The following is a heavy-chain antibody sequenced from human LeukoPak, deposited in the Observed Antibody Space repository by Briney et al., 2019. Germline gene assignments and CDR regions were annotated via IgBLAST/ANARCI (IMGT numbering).Heavy chain of an antibody. D-gene: IGHD6-19*01. CDR2: IYYSGST. V-gene: IGHV4-61*01. Sequence: SETLSPTCTVSGGSVSSGSYYWSWIRQPPGKGLEWIGYIYYSGSTNYNPSLKSRVTISVDTSKNQFSLKLSSVTAADTAVYYCARDKGYSSGWAVFDYWGQGTLVTVSS. CDR1: GGSVSSGSYY. J-gene: IGHJ4*02. CDR3: ARDKGYSSGWAVFDY.